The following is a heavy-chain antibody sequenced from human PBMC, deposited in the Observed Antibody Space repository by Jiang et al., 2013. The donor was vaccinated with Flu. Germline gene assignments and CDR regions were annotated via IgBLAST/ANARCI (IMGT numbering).Heavy chain of an antibody. J-gene: IGHJ4*02. CDR3: ANQAGYFDY. CDR1: GFTFSSYG. V-gene: IGHV3-30*18. CDR2: ISYDGSNK. Sequence: VQLVESGGGVVQPGRSLRLSCAASGFTFSSYGMHWVRQAPGKGLEWVAVISYDGSNKYYADSVKGRFTISRDNSKNTLYLQMNSLRAEDTAVYYCANQAGYFDYWGQGTLVT.